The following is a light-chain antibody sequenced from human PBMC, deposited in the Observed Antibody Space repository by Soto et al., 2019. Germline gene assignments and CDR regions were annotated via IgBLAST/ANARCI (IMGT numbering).Light chain of an antibody. CDR2: GAS. CDR1: QSVSRN. CDR3: QQYNNWPLT. V-gene: IGKV3-15*01. J-gene: IGKJ4*01. Sequence: EIVMTQSPATLSVSPGERATLSCRASQSVSRNLAWYQQKPGQAPRLLIYGASTRATGMPARFSGSGSGTEFTLTISSLQSEDFAVYYCQQYNNWPLTFGG.